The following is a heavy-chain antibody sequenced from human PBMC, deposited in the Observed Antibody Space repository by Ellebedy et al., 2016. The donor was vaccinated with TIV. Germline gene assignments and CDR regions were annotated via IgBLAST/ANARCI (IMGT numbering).Heavy chain of an antibody. V-gene: IGHV1-18*01. D-gene: IGHD3-10*01. CDR1: GYTFTSYG. CDR2: ISAYNGNT. Sequence: ASVKVSXKASGYTFTSYGISWVRQAPGQGLEWMGWISAYNGNTNYAQKLQGRVTMTTDTSTSTAYMELRSLRSDDTAVYYCARVFSGSYYNGRAFDIWGQGTMVTVSS. J-gene: IGHJ3*02. CDR3: ARVFSGSYYNGRAFDI.